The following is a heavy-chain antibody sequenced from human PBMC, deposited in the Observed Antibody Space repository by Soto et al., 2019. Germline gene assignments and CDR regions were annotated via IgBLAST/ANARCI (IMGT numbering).Heavy chain of an antibody. V-gene: IGHV4-4*07. CDR1: GASISGFY. CDR2: IYATGTT. Sequence: PSETLSLTCTVSGASISGFYWSWIRKSAGKGLEWIGRIYATGTTDYNPSLKSRVMMSVDTSKKQFSLKLRSVNAADTAVYYCARHPTKTLRDWFDPWGHGISVTVSS. D-gene: IGHD1-1*01. J-gene: IGHJ5*02. CDR3: ARHPTKTLRDWFDP.